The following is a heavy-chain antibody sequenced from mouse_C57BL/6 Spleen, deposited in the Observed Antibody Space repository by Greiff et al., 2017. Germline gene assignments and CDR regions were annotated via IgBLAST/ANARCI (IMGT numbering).Heavy chain of an antibody. CDR3: TRTTTTSSWDYAMDY. Sequence: VQLQQSGTVLARPGASVKMSCKTSGYTFTSYWMHWVKQRPGQGLEWIGAIYPGNSDTSYNQKFKGKAKLTAVTSASTAYMELSSLTNEDSAVYYCTRTTTTSSWDYAMDYWGQGTSVTVSS. CDR1: GYTFTSYW. CDR2: IYPGNSDT. D-gene: IGHD1-2*01. V-gene: IGHV1-5*01. J-gene: IGHJ4*01.